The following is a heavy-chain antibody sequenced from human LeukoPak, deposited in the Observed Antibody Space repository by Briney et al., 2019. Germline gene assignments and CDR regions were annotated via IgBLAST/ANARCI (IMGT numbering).Heavy chain of an antibody. J-gene: IGHJ3*02. CDR1: GYSISSGYL. CDR3: ARDNGYSSSWYYNAFDI. CDR2: IDGSGSS. D-gene: IGHD6-13*01. Sequence: SETLSLTCTVSGYSISSGYLWGWIRQPPGKGLEWIGSIDGSGSSYYNPSLKSRVTISVDTYRNQFSLKMTSVTAADTAVYYCARDNGYSSSWYYNAFDIWGQGTMVTVSS. V-gene: IGHV4-38-2*02.